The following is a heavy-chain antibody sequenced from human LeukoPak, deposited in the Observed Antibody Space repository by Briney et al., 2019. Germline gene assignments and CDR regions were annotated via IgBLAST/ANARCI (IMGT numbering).Heavy chain of an antibody. CDR3: ARDTGSSLDY. Sequence: GGSLRLSCAASGFTFSSYSMNWVRQAPGKGLEWVSYISSRSSTIYYADSVKGRFTISRDNAKNSLYLQMNSLRAEDTAVYYCARDTGSSLDYWGQGTLVTVSS. J-gene: IGHJ4*02. CDR1: GFTFSSYS. CDR2: ISSRSSTI. D-gene: IGHD6-13*01. V-gene: IGHV3-48*01.